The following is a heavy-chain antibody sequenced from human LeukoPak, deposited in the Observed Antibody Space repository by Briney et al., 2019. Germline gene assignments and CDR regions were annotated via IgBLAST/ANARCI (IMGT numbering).Heavy chain of an antibody. Sequence: VSVKVSCKASGYTFTSYGISWVRQAPGQGLEWMGWISAYNGNTNYAQKLQGRVTMTTDTSTSTAYMELRSLRSDDTAVYYCARALGVVIIGPYYFDYWGQGTLVTVSS. V-gene: IGHV1-18*01. D-gene: IGHD3-3*01. CDR2: ISAYNGNT. CDR3: ARALGVVIIGPYYFDY. J-gene: IGHJ4*02. CDR1: GYTFTSYG.